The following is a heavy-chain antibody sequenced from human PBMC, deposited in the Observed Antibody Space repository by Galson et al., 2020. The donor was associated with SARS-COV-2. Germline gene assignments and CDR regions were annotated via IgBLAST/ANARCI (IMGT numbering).Heavy chain of an antibody. J-gene: IGHJ1*01. CDR3: ARVGDCSGGICYGAEYFQH. Sequence: NSGGSLRLSCAASGFTFSDYFMSWVRQAPGKGLEWVSYISSSGSYINYEDSVKGRFTISRDNAKNSLNLQMNSLRVEDTAVYYCARVGDCSGGICYGAEYFQHWGQGTLVTVSS. CDR2: ISSSGSYI. CDR1: GFTFSDYF. D-gene: IGHD2-15*01. V-gene: IGHV3-11*04.